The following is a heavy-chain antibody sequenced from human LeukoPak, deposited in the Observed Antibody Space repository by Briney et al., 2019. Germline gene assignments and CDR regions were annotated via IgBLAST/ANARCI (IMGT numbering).Heavy chain of an antibody. CDR2: IYHSGTT. CDR1: GGSVSYGGYS. D-gene: IGHD4-11*01. CDR3: ARFPDYSESYYYGMDV. V-gene: IGHV4-30-2*01. Sequence: SQTLSLTCAVTGGSVSYGGYSWNWLRQPPGKGLEWVGYIYHSGTTYYNPSLKSRVTISVDRSKNQFSLKLSAVTAADTAVYYCARFPDYSESYYYGMDVWGQGTTVTVSS. J-gene: IGHJ6*02.